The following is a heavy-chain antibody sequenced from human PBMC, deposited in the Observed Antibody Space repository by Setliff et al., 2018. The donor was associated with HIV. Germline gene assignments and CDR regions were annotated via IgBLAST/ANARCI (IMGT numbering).Heavy chain of an antibody. V-gene: IGHV4-30-2*01. J-gene: IGHJ4*02. Sequence: PSETLSLTCAVSGGSISSGGYSWSWIRQPPGKGLGWIGYIYHSGSTYYNPSLKSRVTISIDRSKNQFSLKLSSVTAADTAVYYCARGRFGELMSYWGQGTLVTVSS. D-gene: IGHD3-10*01. CDR1: GGSISSGGYS. CDR3: ARGRFGELMSY. CDR2: IYHSGST.